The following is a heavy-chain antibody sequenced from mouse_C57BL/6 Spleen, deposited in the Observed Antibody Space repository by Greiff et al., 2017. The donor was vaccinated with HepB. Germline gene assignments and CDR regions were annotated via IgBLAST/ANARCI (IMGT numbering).Heavy chain of an antibody. Sequence: VKLVESGPGLVQPSQSLSITCTVSGFSLTSYGVHWVRQSPGKGLEWLGVIWSGGSTDYNAAFISRLSISKDNSKSQVFFKMNSLQADDTAIYYCARRDDDGYYSYAMDYWGQGTSVTVSS. CDR2: IWSGGST. V-gene: IGHV2-2*01. D-gene: IGHD2-3*01. CDR3: ARRDDDGYYSYAMDY. CDR1: GFSLTSYG. J-gene: IGHJ4*01.